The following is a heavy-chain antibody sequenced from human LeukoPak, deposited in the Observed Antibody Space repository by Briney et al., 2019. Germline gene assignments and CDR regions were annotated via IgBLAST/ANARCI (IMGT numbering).Heavy chain of an antibody. J-gene: IGHJ4*02. CDR2: ISGSSSYT. V-gene: IGHV3-11*03. CDR3: ARISDSGSYNGPFDY. D-gene: IGHD3-10*01. Sequence: GGSLRLSCAGSGFTFSDYYMNWIRQAPGKGLEWVSYISGSSSYTNYADSVKGRFTISRDNAKNSLYLQMNTLRAEDTAVYYCARISDSGSYNGPFDYWGQGTLVTVSS. CDR1: GFTFSDYY.